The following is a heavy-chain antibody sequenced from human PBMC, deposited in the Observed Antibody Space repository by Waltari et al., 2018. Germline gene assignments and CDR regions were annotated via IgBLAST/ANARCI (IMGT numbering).Heavy chain of an antibody. J-gene: IGHJ4*02. CDR1: VLTFSIFA. CDR3: AKDHGVAY. V-gene: IGHV3-23*01. D-gene: IGHD3-16*01. Sequence: QLLESGRGLVQPGGSIRLSCSDSVLTFSIFAMCWVRQAPGKGLEWVSGISNSGGDTYYADAVKGRFTISRDNSKKTLYLQMNSLRVEDTAVYYCAKDHGVAYWGRGTLVTVSA. CDR2: ISNSGGDT.